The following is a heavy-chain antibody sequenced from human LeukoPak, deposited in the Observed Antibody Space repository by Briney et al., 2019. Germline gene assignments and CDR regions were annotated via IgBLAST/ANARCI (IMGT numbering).Heavy chain of an antibody. V-gene: IGHV4-59*01. Sequence: SETLSLTCTVSNDSINDSYWTWIRQPPGKRLEWIEYISNSGTTKYNPSLKSRVTISVDTSNNQISLRLRSVTAADTAVYFCARGGRNFDYWGQGTLVTVSS. D-gene: IGHD1-26*01. CDR2: ISNSGTT. CDR3: ARGGRNFDY. CDR1: NDSINDSY. J-gene: IGHJ4*02.